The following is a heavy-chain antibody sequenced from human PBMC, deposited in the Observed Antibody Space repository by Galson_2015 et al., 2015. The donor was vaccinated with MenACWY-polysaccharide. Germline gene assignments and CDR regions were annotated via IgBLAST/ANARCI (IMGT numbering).Heavy chain of an antibody. CDR2: ISKSGDSI. V-gene: IGHV3-11*01. Sequence: SLRLSCAASGFSLGAWYMSWIRQAPGKGLEWLSYISKSGDSIYYGDSVKGRFAISRDNAKNSVYLQLNSLEVEDTAIYYCARGHYGLDAWGQGTTATGSS. CDR1: GFSLGAWY. CDR3: ARGHYGLDA. J-gene: IGHJ6*02.